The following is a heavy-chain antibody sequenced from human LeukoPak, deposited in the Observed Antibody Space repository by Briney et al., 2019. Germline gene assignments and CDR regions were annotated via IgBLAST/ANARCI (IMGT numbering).Heavy chain of an antibody. D-gene: IGHD4-17*01. V-gene: IGHV3-23*01. CDR3: AKVFVGATVTTKSDY. CDR1: GFTFSSYA. CDR2: ISGSGGST. Sequence: GGSLRLSCAASGFTFSSYAMSWVRQAPGKGLEWVSAISGSGGSTYYADSVKGRFTISRDNSKNTLYLQMNSLRVEDTAVYYCAKVFVGATVTTKSDYWGQGTLVTVSS. J-gene: IGHJ4*02.